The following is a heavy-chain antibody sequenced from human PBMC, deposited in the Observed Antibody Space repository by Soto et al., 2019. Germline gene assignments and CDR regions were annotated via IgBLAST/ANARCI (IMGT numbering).Heavy chain of an antibody. CDR1: GGSISSYY. CDR3: AGSSLEIATIPLDY. D-gene: IGHD5-12*01. J-gene: IGHJ4*02. V-gene: IGHV4-59*01. CDR2: IYYSGST. Sequence: PSETLSLTCTVSGGSISSYYWSWIRQPPGKGLEWIGYIYYSGSTNYNPSLKSRVTISVDTSKNQFSLKLSSVTAADTAVYYCAGSSLEIATIPLDYWGQGTLVTVSS.